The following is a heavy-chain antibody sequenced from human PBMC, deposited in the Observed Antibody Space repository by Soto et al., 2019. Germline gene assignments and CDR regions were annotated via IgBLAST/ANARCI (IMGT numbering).Heavy chain of an antibody. CDR2: IVVDSGNT. Sequence: QKQLVQSGPEVKKPGTSVKVSCKASGFTFTNSAIQWVRQARGQRLEWVGWIVVDSGNTNYAQKFQERISITRDMSTSTAYMELRSLRSEDTAIYYCAADMEPTDPFNWFDPWGQGTLVTVSS. CDR1: GFTFTNSA. J-gene: IGHJ5*02. D-gene: IGHD1-1*01. V-gene: IGHV1-58*02. CDR3: AADMEPTDPFNWFDP.